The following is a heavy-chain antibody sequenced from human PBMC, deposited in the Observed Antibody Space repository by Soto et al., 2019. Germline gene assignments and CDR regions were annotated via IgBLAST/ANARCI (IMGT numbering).Heavy chain of an antibody. V-gene: IGHV3-30*03. CDR1: GFTFTSYG. J-gene: IGHJ6*02. CDR3: ARSRDGYSFYFYYGMDG. Sequence: GGSLRLSCAASGFTFTSYGMHWVRQAPGKGLEWMALILHDGSAEYYADSVKGRFTISRDNSKNTLYLQMNSLRAEDTAVYYCARSRDGYSFYFYYGMDGWGQGTPVTAP. CDR2: ILHDGSAE. D-gene: IGHD4-4*01.